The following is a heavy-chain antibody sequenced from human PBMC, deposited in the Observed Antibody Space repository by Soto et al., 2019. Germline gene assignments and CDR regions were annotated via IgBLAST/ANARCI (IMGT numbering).Heavy chain of an antibody. CDR3: ERGESERYGYLDWFDP. CDR2: TYYRSKWYN. V-gene: IGHV6-1*01. D-gene: IGHD5-18*01. J-gene: IGHJ5*02. Sequence: SQTLSLTCAISGDSVSSNSAAWNWIRQSPSRGLEWLGRTYYRSKWYNDYAVSVKSRITINPDTSKNQFSLQLNSVTPEDTAVYYCERGESERYGYLDWFDPWGQGTLVTVSS. CDR1: GDSVSSNSAA.